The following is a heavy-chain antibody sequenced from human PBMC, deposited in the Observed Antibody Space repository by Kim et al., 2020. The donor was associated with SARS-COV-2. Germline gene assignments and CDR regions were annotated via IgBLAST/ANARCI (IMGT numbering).Heavy chain of an antibody. Sequence: ASVKVSCKASGYTFTSYDINWVRQATGQGLEWMGWMNPNSGNTGYAQKFQGRVTMTRNTSISTAYMELSSLRSEDTAVYYCARAGEGGSSWYLDYCYYYMDVWGKGTTVTVSS. CDR2: MNPNSGNT. J-gene: IGHJ6*03. CDR1: GYTFTSYD. V-gene: IGHV1-8*01. D-gene: IGHD6-13*01. CDR3: ARAGEGGSSWYLDYCYYYMDV.